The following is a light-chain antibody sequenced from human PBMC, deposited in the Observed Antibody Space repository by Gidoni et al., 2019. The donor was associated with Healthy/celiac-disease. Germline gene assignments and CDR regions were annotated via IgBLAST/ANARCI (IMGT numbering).Light chain of an antibody. J-gene: IGKJ1*01. CDR1: QSINSY. CDR3: QQSYSTPWT. V-gene: IGKV1-39*01. CDR2: AAS. Sequence: DIQMTQSPSSLSASVGDRVTITCRASQSINSYLNWYQQKPGKAPKLLIHAASRLQSGVPSRFSGSGSGTDFTLTISSLQPEDFATYYCQQSYSTPWTFGQGTKVEIK.